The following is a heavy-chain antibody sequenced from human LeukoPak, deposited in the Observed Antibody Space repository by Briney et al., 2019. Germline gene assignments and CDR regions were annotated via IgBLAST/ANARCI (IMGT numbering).Heavy chain of an antibody. CDR1: GGSFSGYY. J-gene: IGHJ5*02. CDR3: ARGQGLSPDYSNWFDP. D-gene: IGHD4-4*01. CDR2: INHSGST. Sequence: SETLSLTCAVYGGSFSGYYWSWIRQPPGKGLEWIGEINHSGSTNYNPSLKSRVTISVDTSKNQFSLKLSSATAADTAVYYCARGQGLSPDYSNWFDPWGQGTLVTVSS. V-gene: IGHV4-34*01.